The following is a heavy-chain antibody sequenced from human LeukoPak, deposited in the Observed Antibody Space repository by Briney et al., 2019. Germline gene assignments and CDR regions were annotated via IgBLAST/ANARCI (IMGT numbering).Heavy chain of an antibody. CDR2: INHSGST. D-gene: IGHD2-8*01. J-gene: IGHJ4*02. Sequence: SETLSPTCAVYGGSFSSYYWSWIRQPPGKGLEWIGEINHSGSTNYNPSLKSRVTISVDTSKNQFSLKLSSVTAAETAVYYCARGSGYCTNGVCSLYYFDYWGQGTLVTVSS. V-gene: IGHV4-34*01. CDR1: GGSFSSYY. CDR3: ARGSGYCTNGVCSLYYFDY.